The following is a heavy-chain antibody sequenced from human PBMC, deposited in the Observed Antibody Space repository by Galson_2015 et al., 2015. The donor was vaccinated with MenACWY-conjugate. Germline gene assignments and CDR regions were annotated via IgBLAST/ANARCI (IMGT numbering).Heavy chain of an antibody. Sequence: SVKVSCKASGYTFTNYAMQWVRQAPGQRLEWMGWINAGDGNTKYSQNFQSRLTITKDTSKNQVVLTMTNMDPVDTATYYCAHSLSLDIVVELTVTRGKNWFGPWGRGTLVTVSS. CDR2: INAGDGNT. V-gene: IGHV1-3*01. CDR1: GYTFTNYA. D-gene: IGHD2-2*03. J-gene: IGHJ5*02. CDR3: AHSLSLDIVVELTVTRGKNWFGP.